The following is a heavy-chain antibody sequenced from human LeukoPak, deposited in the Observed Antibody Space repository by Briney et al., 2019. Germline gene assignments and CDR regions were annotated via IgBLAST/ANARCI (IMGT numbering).Heavy chain of an antibody. J-gene: IGHJ4*02. CDR3: TRGTPTRDYYGSGSYRDY. CDR2: IYSGGST. CDR1: GFTVRSNY. Sequence: PGGSLRLSCAASGFTVRSNYMSWVRQAPGKGLEWVSLIYSGGSTYYADSVKGRFTISRDNSKNTLYLQMNSLRAEDTAVYYCTRGTPTRDYYGSGSYRDYWGQGTLVTVSS. V-gene: IGHV3-53*01. D-gene: IGHD3-10*01.